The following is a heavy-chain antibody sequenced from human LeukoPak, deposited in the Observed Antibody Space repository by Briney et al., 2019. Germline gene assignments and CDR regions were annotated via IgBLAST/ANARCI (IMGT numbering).Heavy chain of an antibody. CDR2: INPNSGGT. D-gene: IGHD3-3*01. CDR3: ARASDFWSGFLDY. Sequence: GASVKVSCKASGYTFTGYYMHWVRQAPGQGLEWMGWINPNSGGTNYAQKFQGRVTMTRDTSISTAYMELSRLRSDDTAVYYCARASDFWSGFLDYWGQGTLVTVSS. V-gene: IGHV1-2*02. CDR1: GYTFTGYY. J-gene: IGHJ4*02.